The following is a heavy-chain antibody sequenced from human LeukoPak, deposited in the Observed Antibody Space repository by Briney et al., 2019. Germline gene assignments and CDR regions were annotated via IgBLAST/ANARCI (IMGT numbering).Heavy chain of an antibody. CDR2: IYYDATNK. V-gene: IGHV3-33*01. J-gene: IGHJ4*02. CDR3: ARQTTVATDS. CDR1: GFSFSNYG. Sequence: GGSLRLSCVASGFSFSNYGMHWVRQAPGKGLEWVALIYYDATNKYYIDSVKGRFTISRDNSKNTLYLQMSSLRVEDTAVYYCARQTTVATDSWGQGTLVTVSS. D-gene: IGHD4-23*01.